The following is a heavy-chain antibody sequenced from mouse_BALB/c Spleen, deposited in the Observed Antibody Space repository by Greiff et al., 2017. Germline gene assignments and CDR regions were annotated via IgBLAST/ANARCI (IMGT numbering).Heavy chain of an antibody. CDR3: ARDDGYYRYFDV. D-gene: IGHD2-3*01. V-gene: IGHV5-6-5*01. J-gene: IGHJ1*01. Sequence: EVKLMESGGGLVKPGGSLKLSCAASGFTFSSYAMSWVRQTPEKRLEWVASISSGGSTYYPDSVKGRFTISRDNARNILYLQMSSLRSEDTAMYYCARDDGYYRYFDVWGAGTTVTVSS. CDR2: ISSGGST. CDR1: GFTFSSYA.